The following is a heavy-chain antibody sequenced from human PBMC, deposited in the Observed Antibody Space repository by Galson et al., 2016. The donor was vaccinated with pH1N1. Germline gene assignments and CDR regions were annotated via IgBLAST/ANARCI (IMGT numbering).Heavy chain of an antibody. Sequence: SLRLSCAASGFTFSHYWMTWVRQAPGKRLEWLAFIKEDGTASDYADSVKGRFTISRDNGKSSLYLQMSSLTGDDTAVYFCVRDSGWFKLDSWGQGTLVTVSS. CDR3: VRDSGWFKLDS. D-gene: IGHD6-19*01. CDR1: GFTFSHYW. J-gene: IGHJ4*02. V-gene: IGHV3-7*01. CDR2: IKEDGTAS.